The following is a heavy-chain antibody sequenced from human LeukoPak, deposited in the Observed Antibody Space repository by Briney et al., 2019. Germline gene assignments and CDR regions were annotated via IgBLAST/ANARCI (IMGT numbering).Heavy chain of an antibody. V-gene: IGHV1-46*01. CDR3: ARGPRITLVRGGQWYHYMDV. Sequence: ASVKVSCKASGYTFTNSYIHWVRQAPGQGLEWMGWISAYNGNTNYAQKFQGRVTMTRDTSTSTVYMELSSLRSEDTAVYYCARGPRITLVRGGQWYHYMDVWGKGTTVTISS. D-gene: IGHD3-10*01. CDR2: ISAYNGNT. J-gene: IGHJ6*03. CDR1: GYTFTNSY.